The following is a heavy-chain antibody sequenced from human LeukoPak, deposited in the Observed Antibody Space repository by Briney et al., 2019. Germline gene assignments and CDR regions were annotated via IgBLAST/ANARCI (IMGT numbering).Heavy chain of an antibody. J-gene: IGHJ6*02. CDR1: GFTFSNYA. V-gene: IGHV3-23*01. Sequence: GGSLRLSCAASGFTFSNYAMSWVRQAPGKGLEWVSAIGGSGGSTYYADSVKGRFTISRDNSKNTLYLQMNSLRAEDTAVYYCAKVSGGGLYYDGMDVWGQGTTVTVSS. CDR2: IGGSGGST. D-gene: IGHD1-14*01. CDR3: AKVSGGGLYYDGMDV.